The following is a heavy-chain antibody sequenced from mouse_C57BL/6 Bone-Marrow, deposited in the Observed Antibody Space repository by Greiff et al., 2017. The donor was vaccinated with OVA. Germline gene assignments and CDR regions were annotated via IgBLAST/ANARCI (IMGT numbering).Heavy chain of an antibody. CDR1: GYAFTNYL. Sequence: QVQLQQSGAELVRPGTSVTVSCKASGYAFTNYLIEWVKQRPGQGLEWIGVINPGSGGTNYNEKFKGKATLTADKSSSTAYMQLSSLTSEDSAVYFCARRYFDVWGTGTTVTVSS. CDR3: ARRYFDV. CDR2: INPGSGGT. J-gene: IGHJ1*03. V-gene: IGHV1-54*01.